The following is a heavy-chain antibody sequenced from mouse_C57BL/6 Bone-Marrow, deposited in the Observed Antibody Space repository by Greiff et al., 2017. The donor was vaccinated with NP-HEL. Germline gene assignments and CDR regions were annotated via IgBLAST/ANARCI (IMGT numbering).Heavy chain of an antibody. CDR3: TRSNLFDY. CDR2: IDPETGGT. V-gene: IGHV1-15*01. CDR1: GYTFTDYE. Sequence: VQRVESGAELVRPGASVTLSCKASGYTFTDYEMHWVKQTPVHGLEWIGAIDPETGGTAYNQKFKGKAILTADKSSSTAYMELRSLTSEDSAVYYCTRSNLFDYWGQGTTLTVSS. D-gene: IGHD2-5*01. J-gene: IGHJ2*01.